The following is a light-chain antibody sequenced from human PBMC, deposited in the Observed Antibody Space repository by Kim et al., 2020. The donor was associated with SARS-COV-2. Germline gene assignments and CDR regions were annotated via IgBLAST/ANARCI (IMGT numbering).Light chain of an antibody. CDR1: SSDVGGYYY. CDR3: SSFTSSSTWV. J-gene: IGLJ3*02. V-gene: IGLV2-14*03. Sequence: LTQPASVSGSPGQSITISCTGTSSDVGGYYYVSWYQQHPGEAPKLMIYDVSQRPSGISNRFSGSKSDNTASLTISGLQAEDEADYFCSSFTSSSTWVFGGGTQLTVL. CDR2: DVS.